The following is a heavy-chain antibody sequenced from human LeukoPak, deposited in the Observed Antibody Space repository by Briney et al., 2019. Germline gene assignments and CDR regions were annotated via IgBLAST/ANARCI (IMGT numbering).Heavy chain of an antibody. CDR2: INPNSGGT. Sequence: ASVKVSCKASGYTFTGYYMHWVRQAPGQGLEWMGWINPNSGGTNYAQKFQGRVTMTRDTSISTAYMELSRLRSDDTAVYYCARSYDFWSDPPFDPWGQGTLVTVSS. V-gene: IGHV1-2*02. CDR1: GYTFTGYY. CDR3: ARSYDFWSDPPFDP. J-gene: IGHJ5*02. D-gene: IGHD3-3*01.